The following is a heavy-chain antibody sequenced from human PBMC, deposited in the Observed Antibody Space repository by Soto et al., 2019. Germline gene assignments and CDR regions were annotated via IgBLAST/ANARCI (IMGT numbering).Heavy chain of an antibody. V-gene: IGHV1-8*01. CDR3: ARGVKYGAYSRWFDP. CDR2: MNPNSGNT. D-gene: IGHD4-17*01. J-gene: IGHJ5*02. Sequence: QVQLVQSGAEVKKPGASVKVSCKASGYTFTSYDINWVRQATGQGLEYLGWMNPNSGNTGYVQKFQGRVTMTWDSSITTAYMELSSLRSEDTAVYFCARGVKYGAYSRWFDPWGQGPLVTVSS. CDR1: GYTFTSYD.